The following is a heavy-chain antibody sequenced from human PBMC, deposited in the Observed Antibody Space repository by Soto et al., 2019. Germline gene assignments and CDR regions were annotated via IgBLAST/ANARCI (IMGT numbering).Heavy chain of an antibody. V-gene: IGHV1-18*01. CDR3: ARGPRYCSSSICFSGVTWFDP. Sequence: GASVKVSCKASGYTFTSYGISWVRQAPGQGLEWLGWISNYNGNTNYAQNVQGRVTMTTDTSASTTYMELRSLRFDDTAVYYCARGPRYCSSSICFSGVTWFDPWGQGTLVTVSS. D-gene: IGHD2-2*01. J-gene: IGHJ5*02. CDR2: ISNYNGNT. CDR1: GYTFTSYG.